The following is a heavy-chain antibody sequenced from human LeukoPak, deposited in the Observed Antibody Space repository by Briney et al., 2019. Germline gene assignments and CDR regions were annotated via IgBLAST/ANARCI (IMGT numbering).Heavy chain of an antibody. CDR2: IYSGGST. V-gene: IGHV3-53*01. CDR3: ARNMGDWGRAFDF. CDR1: GLTVSRNY. D-gene: IGHD7-27*01. Sequence: GGSLRLSCAASGLTVSRNYMSWVRQAPGQGLEWVSIIYSGGSTIYGDSVKGRFTISRDNSKNTLFLHMNSLRAEDTAVYYCARNMGDWGRAFDFWGQGTMVTVSS. J-gene: IGHJ3*01.